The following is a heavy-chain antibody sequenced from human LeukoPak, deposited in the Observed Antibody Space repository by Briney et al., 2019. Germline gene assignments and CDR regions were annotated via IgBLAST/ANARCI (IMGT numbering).Heavy chain of an antibody. V-gene: IGHV3-30*18. CDR2: ISYDGSNK. Sequence: GGSLRLSCAASGFTFSSYGMHWVRQAPGKGLEWVAVISYDGSNKYYADSVKGRFTISRDNSKNTLYLQMNSLRAEDTAVYYCAKSTVATYGYYYYYMDVWGKGTTVTVSS. CDR3: AKSTVATYGYYYYYMDV. J-gene: IGHJ6*03. D-gene: IGHD4-17*01. CDR1: GFTFSSYG.